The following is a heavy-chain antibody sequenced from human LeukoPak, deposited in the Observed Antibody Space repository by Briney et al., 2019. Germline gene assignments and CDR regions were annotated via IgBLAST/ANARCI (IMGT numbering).Heavy chain of an antibody. CDR1: GFTFSSYS. CDR3: ARGIAVAGTDY. V-gene: IGHV3-21*01. J-gene: IGHJ4*02. D-gene: IGHD6-19*01. CDR2: ISSSSSYI. Sequence: GGSLRLSCAASGFTFSSYSMNWVRQAPGKGLEWVSSISSSSSYIYYADSVKGRFTISRDNARNSLYLQMNSLRAEDTAVYYCARGIAVAGTDYWGQGTLVTVSS.